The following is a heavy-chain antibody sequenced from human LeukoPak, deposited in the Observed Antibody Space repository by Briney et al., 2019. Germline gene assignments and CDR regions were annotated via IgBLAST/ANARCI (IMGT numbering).Heavy chain of an antibody. CDR1: GGSISSGGYY. CDR2: IYTSGST. Sequence: SETLSLTCTVSGGSISSGGYYWSWIRQPAGKGLEWIGRIYTSGSTNYNPSLKSRVTMSVDTSKNQFSLKLSSVTAADTAVYYCARGVEDIAVAGTPEYDAFDIWGQGTMVTVSS. CDR3: ARGVEDIAVAGTPEYDAFDI. D-gene: IGHD6-19*01. J-gene: IGHJ3*02. V-gene: IGHV4-61*02.